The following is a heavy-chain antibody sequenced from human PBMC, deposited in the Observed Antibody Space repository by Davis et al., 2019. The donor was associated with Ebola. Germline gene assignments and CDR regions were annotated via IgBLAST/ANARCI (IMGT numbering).Heavy chain of an antibody. CDR1: GGSISSYY. Sequence: GSLRLSCTVSGGSISSYYWTWIRQPPGKGLEWIGYISYSGSTNYNPSLRSRVTMSADTSKNQFSLKLTSVTAADAAVYYCASLGGEAGEFTGFDYWGQGTLVTVSS. CDR3: ASLGGEAGEFTGFDY. V-gene: IGHV4-59*01. D-gene: IGHD3-16*01. CDR2: ISYSGST. J-gene: IGHJ4*02.